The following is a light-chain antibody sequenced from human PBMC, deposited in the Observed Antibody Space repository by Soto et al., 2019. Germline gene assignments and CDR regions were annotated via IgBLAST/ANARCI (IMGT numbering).Light chain of an antibody. V-gene: IGKV3-20*01. CDR2: GAS. J-gene: IGKJ4*01. Sequence: EIVLTQSPGTLSLSPGERATLSCRASQSVSSSYLAWYQQKPGQAPRLLIYGASSRATGIPDRFSGSGSGTDFTLTISRLEPEDFAVYYCQQYRTSPLTFAGGPK. CDR1: QSVSSSY. CDR3: QQYRTSPLT.